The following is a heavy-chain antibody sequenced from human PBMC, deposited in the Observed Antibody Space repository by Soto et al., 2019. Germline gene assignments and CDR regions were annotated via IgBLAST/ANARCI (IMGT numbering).Heavy chain of an antibody. D-gene: IGHD6-6*01. V-gene: IGHV3-64D*06. Sequence: RLSCSASCVTFRSYAMHWVRQAPGKGLEYVSAISSNGGSTYYADSVKGRFTISRDNSKNTLYLQLSSLRAEDTAVYYCVKDIEYSSSSLSYYFYYWGQATLLTVSS. CDR1: CVTFRSYA. CDR3: VKDIEYSSSSLSYYFYY. J-gene: IGHJ4*02. CDR2: ISSNGGST.